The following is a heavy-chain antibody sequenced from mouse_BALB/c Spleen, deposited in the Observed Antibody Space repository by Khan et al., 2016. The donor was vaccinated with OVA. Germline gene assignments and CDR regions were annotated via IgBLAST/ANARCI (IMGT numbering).Heavy chain of an antibody. CDR1: GLSLTNYG. CDR3: ANICYGYDWFTY. Sequence: QVQLKESGPGLVAPSQSLSITCTVSGLSLTNYGISWIRQPPGKGLEWLGVIWGDGSTNYHSALISRLSINKDNSKSPVFLKLNSLQTDDTATYYCANICYGYDWFTYWGQGTLVTVAA. CDR2: IWGDGST. D-gene: IGHD2-2*01. V-gene: IGHV2-3*01. J-gene: IGHJ3*01.